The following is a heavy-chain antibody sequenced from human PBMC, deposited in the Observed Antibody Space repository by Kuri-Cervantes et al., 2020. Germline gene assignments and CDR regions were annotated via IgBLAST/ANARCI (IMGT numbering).Heavy chain of an antibody. J-gene: IGHJ5*02. Sequence: GESLKISCAASGFTFSSYSMNWVRQAPGKGLEWVSYISSSSSTIYYADSVKGRFTISRDNAKNSLYLQMNSLRDEDTAVYYCARDWRSSIAARPGWFDPWGQGTLVTVSS. CDR1: GFTFSSYS. D-gene: IGHD6-6*01. CDR2: ISSSSSTI. V-gene: IGHV3-48*02. CDR3: ARDWRSSIAARPGWFDP.